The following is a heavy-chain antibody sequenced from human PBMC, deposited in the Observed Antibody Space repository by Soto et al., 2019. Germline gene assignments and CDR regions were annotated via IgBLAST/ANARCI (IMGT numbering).Heavy chain of an antibody. Sequence: SVKVSCKASGGTFSSYAISWVRQAPGQGLEWMGGIIPIFGTANYAQKFQGRVTITADESTSTAYMELSSLRSEDTAVYYCARDVNGGNPYNWFDPWGQGTLVTVSS. CDR1: GGTFSSYA. CDR3: ARDVNGGNPYNWFDP. V-gene: IGHV1-69*13. D-gene: IGHD2-15*01. J-gene: IGHJ5*02. CDR2: IIPIFGTA.